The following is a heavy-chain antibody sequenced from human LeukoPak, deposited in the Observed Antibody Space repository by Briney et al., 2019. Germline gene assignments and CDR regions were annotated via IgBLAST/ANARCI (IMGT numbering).Heavy chain of an antibody. D-gene: IGHD3-3*01. J-gene: IGHJ5*02. CDR3: ATLLRSLEWLGFDP. V-gene: IGHV1-24*01. CDR2: FDPEDGET. CDR1: GYTLTELS. Sequence: ASVKVSCKVSGYTLTELSMHWVRRAPGKGLEWMGGFDPEDGETIYAQKFQGRVTMTEDTSTDTAYMELSSLRSEDTAVYYCATLLRSLEWLGFDPWGQGTLVTVSS.